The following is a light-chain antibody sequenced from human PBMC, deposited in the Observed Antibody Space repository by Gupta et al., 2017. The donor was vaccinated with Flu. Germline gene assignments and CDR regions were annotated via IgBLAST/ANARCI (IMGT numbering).Light chain of an antibody. V-gene: IGLV3-21*02. CDR2: DDS. CDR3: QVFDSRSDHVV. J-gene: IGLJ2*01. Sequence: SYVLTQPPSVSVAPGQTARITCEGNNLGSESVHWYQQKPGQAPVLVVYDDSARPSGIPERFSGSHSGKTATLTISRVEAGDEDDYYCQVFDSRSDHVVFGGGTRLNDL. CDR1: NLGSES.